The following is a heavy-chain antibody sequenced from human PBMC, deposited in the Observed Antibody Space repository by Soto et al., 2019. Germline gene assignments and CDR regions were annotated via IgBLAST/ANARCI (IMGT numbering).Heavy chain of an antibody. CDR3: AKYRGQWLVPYYYYGMDV. CDR1: GFTFSSYA. Sequence: GASLRLSCAASGFTFSSYAMSWVRQAPGKGLEWVSLISGSAGSTYYADSVKGRFTISRDNSKNTLYLQMNSLRAEDTAVYYCAKYRGQWLVPYYYYGMDVWGQGTTVTVSS. J-gene: IGHJ6*02. CDR2: ISGSAGST. V-gene: IGHV3-23*01. D-gene: IGHD6-19*01.